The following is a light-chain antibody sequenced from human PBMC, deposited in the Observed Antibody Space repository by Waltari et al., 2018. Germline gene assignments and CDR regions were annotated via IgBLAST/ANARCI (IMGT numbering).Light chain of an antibody. CDR2: DVS. CDR1: SSDIGDYIH. Sequence: QSALTQPASVSGSPGQPITISCTGTSSDIGDYIHVSWYQQQPGKAPKLMIYDVSRRPSGVSNRCSGSKSGNTASLTISGLQAEDEADYYCTSYTSSRTYVFGTGTKVTVL. J-gene: IGLJ1*01. CDR3: TSYTSSRTYV. V-gene: IGLV2-14*01.